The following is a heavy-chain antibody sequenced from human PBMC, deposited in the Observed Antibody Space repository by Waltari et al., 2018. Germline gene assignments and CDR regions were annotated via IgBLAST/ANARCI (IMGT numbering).Heavy chain of an antibody. CDR3: ATARDEHTAMVYFDN. CDR1: GIPVSDTH. J-gene: IGHJ4*02. D-gene: IGHD5-18*01. CDR2: MSPPGSA. Sequence: EVKLVESGGGLVHPGGSLRLSCVASGIPVSDTHMCGVRQAPGEGLDWVSIMSPPGSAYNADSVEGRFTISRDISKNMVHLQMNRLRLEDSATYYCATARDEHTAMVYFDNWGQGTLVSVSS. V-gene: IGHV3-66*02.